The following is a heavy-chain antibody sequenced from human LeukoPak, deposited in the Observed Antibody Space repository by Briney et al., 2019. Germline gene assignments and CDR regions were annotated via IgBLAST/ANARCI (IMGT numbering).Heavy chain of an antibody. D-gene: IGHD3-10*01. V-gene: IGHV3-30-3*01. CDR1: GFTFSSYA. CDR3: AKGRSYHSNYFDY. CDR2: ISYDGSNK. J-gene: IGHJ4*02. Sequence: PGGSLRLSCAASGFTFSSYAMHWVRQAPGKGLEWVAVISYDGSNKYYADSVKGRFTISRDNSKNTLYLQMNSLRAEDTAVYYCAKGRSYHSNYFDYWGQGTLVTVSS.